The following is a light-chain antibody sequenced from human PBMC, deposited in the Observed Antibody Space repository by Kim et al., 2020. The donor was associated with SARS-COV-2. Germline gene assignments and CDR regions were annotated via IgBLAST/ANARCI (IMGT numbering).Light chain of an antibody. CDR3: QQRSNWTT. Sequence: LHPGERATLSCRASQSFSSYLDWYQQKPGQAPRLLIYDASNRATGIPARFSGSGSGTDFTLTISSLEPEDFAVYYCQQRSNWTTFGQGTRLEIK. CDR1: QSFSSY. V-gene: IGKV3-11*01. J-gene: IGKJ5*01. CDR2: DAS.